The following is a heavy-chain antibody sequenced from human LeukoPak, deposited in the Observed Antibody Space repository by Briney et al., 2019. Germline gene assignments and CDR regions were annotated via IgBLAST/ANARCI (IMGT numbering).Heavy chain of an antibody. Sequence: GGSLRLSCAASGFTFSNYWMSWVRQAPGKGLEWVSGTGSTGVSTFYADSVKGRFTVSRDNSKNTLSLQMNSLRAEDTAVYYCAKDPGVVPAHYFDYWGQGTLVTVSS. CDR3: AKDPGVVPAHYFDY. V-gene: IGHV3-23*01. J-gene: IGHJ4*02. D-gene: IGHD2-2*01. CDR2: TGSTGVST. CDR1: GFTFSNYW.